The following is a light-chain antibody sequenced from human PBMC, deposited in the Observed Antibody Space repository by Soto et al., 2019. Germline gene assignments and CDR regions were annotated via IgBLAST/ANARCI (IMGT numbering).Light chain of an antibody. CDR2: GNS. V-gene: IGLV1-40*01. J-gene: IGLJ2*01. CDR1: SSNIGAGYD. Sequence: QSVLTQPPSVSGAPGQRVTISCTGSSSNIGAGYDVHWYQQLPGTAPKLLIYGNSNRPSGVPDRFSGSKSGTSASLAITGLQAEDEADYYCQSYDSSLSGVVCGRGTKVTVL. CDR3: QSYDSSLSGVV.